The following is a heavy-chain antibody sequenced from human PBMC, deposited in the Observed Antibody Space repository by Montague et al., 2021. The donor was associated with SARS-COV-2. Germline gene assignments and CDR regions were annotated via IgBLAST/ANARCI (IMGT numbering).Heavy chain of an antibody. V-gene: IGHV4-34*01. D-gene: IGHD4-23*01. Sequence: NFNPSLRSRVTISVDTSKSQFSLKLSSVSAADTGVYYCARWDPQTLTTHGLRGKSASDYWSQGTLVTVSS. J-gene: IGHJ4*02. CDR3: ARWDPQTLTTHGLRGKSASDY.